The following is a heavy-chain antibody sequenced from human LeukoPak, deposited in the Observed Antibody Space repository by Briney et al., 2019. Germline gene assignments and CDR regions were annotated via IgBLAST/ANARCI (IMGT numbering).Heavy chain of an antibody. V-gene: IGHV7-4-1*02. CDR2: INTNTGNP. CDR1: GYTFTRYY. J-gene: IGHJ6*03. Sequence: ASVKVSCKASGYTFTRYYMHWVRQAPGQGLEWMGWINTNTGNPTYAQGFTGRFVFSLDTSVSTAYLQISSLKAEDTAVYYCAFSSSWYTDYYYYYYMDVWGKGTTVTVSS. D-gene: IGHD6-13*01. CDR3: AFSSSWYTDYYYYYYMDV.